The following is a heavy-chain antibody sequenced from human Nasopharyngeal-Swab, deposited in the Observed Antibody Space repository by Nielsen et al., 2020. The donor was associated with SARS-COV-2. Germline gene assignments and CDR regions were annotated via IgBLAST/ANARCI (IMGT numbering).Heavy chain of an antibody. CDR3: TTDFYFDY. CDR2: IGDKDHNYAA. V-gene: IGHV3-73*01. CDR1: GFIFSASA. Sequence: GESLKISCAASGFIFSASAIHWVRQASGKGLEWVGRIGDKDHNYAATYGASVQGRFTISRDDSKNTTFLQMDSLKTEDTALYYCTTDFYFDYWGQGTLVTVSS. J-gene: IGHJ4*02.